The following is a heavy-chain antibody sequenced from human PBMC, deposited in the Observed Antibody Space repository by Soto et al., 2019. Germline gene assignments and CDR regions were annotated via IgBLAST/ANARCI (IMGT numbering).Heavy chain of an antibody. J-gene: IGHJ4*02. V-gene: IGHV4-59*08. CDR3: ARLQTYSSTWPLDS. CDR2: IYYSGST. Sequence: SETLSLTCTVSDDSISSYYWGWIRQPPGKGLEWIGYIYYSGSTNKSPSLKSRVTMSVDTSKNQFSLKLSSVTAADTAVYYCARLQTYSSTWPLDSWGPGTLVTVSS. CDR1: DDSISSYY. D-gene: IGHD6-13*01.